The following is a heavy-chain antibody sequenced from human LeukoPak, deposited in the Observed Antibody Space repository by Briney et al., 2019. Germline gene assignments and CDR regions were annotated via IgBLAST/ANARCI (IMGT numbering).Heavy chain of an antibody. CDR1: GYTFTGYY. V-gene: IGHV1-2*02. CDR3: ARGLRYFDWLFDY. J-gene: IGHJ4*02. Sequence: GASVKVSCKASGYTFTGYYMHWVRQAPGQGREWMGWINPNSGGTNYAQKFQGRVTMTRDTSISTAYMELSRLRSDDTAVYYCARGLRYFDWLFDYWGQGTLVTVSS. CDR2: INPNSGGT. D-gene: IGHD3-9*01.